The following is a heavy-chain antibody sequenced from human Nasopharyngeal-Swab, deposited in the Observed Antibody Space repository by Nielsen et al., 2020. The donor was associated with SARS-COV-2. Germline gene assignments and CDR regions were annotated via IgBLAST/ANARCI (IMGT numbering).Heavy chain of an antibody. Sequence: GESLKISCAASGFTFSSYAMSWVRQAPGKGLEWVSALSGSGGNTYHADAEKGRFTISRDNSKNTLYLQMNSLRAEDTAVYYCARAAYDMSRGYYFDYWGQGTLVTVSS. CDR2: LSGSGGNT. V-gene: IGHV3-23*01. CDR3: ARAAYDMSRGYYFDY. D-gene: IGHD3-22*01. J-gene: IGHJ4*02. CDR1: GFTFSSYA.